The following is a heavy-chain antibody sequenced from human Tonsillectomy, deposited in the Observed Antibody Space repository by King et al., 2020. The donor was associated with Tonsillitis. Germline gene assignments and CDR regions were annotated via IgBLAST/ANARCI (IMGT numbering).Heavy chain of an antibody. CDR1: GFTVSSNY. V-gene: IGHV3-66*01. Sequence: VQLVESGGGLVQPGGSLRLSCAASGFTVSSNYMSWVRQAPGKGLEWVSVTYSGGITYYADSLKGRFTVSRDNSKDTRYLQMNSLRAEDTAVYYCAGTTGGSSTWYKGAYWFDPWGQGALVTVSS. CDR3: AGTTGGSSTWYKGAYWFDP. J-gene: IGHJ5*02. CDR2: TYSGGIT. D-gene: IGHD6-13*01.